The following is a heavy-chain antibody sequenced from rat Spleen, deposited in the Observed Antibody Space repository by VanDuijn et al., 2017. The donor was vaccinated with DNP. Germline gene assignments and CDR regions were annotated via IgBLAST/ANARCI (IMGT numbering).Heavy chain of an antibody. J-gene: IGHJ2*01. CDR2: ISSGGST. V-gene: IGHV2S12*01. CDR1: GLSLTSNS. D-gene: IGHD5-1*01. Sequence: QVQLRESGPGLVQPSQTLSLTCTVSGLSLTSNSVSWIRQPPGKGLEWIAAISSGGSTYYNSALKSRLSISRDTSKSQVFLKMNSRQTEDTAMYFCARIGGANWGYYFEYWGQGVMVTVSS. CDR3: ARIGGANWGYYFEY.